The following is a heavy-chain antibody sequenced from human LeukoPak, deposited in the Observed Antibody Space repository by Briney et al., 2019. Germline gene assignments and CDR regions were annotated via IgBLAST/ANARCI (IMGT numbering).Heavy chain of an antibody. Sequence: SETLSLTCTVSGGSISSYYWSWIRQPPGKGLEWIGYIYYSGSTNYNPSLKSRVTISVDTSKNQFSLKLSSVTAADTAVYYCARHVYGSGSLGAFDIWGQGTMVTVSS. CDR2: IYYSGST. J-gene: IGHJ3*02. CDR3: ARHVYGSGSLGAFDI. V-gene: IGHV4-59*01. CDR1: GGSISSYY. D-gene: IGHD3-10*01.